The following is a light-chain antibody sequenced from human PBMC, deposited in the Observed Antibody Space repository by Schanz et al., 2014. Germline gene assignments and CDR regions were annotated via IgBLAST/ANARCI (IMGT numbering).Light chain of an antibody. CDR3: ASWDDSLYARV. J-gene: IGLJ3*02. CDR1: SSDVGGYNY. V-gene: IGLV2-8*01. Sequence: QSALTQPPSASGSPGQSVTISCTGTSSDVGGYNYVSWYQQHPGKAPKLIIYEGSNRPSGVSNRFSGSKSGTSASLAISGLQSEDEADYYCASWDDSLYARVFGGGTKLTVL. CDR2: EGS.